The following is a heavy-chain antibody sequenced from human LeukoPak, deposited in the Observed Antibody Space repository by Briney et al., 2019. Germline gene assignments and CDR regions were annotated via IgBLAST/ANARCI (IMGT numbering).Heavy chain of an antibody. D-gene: IGHD6-19*01. V-gene: IGHV3-66*01. CDR3: TRVQFQWFDP. Sequence: PGRSLRLSCTASGFTFSITYMAWVRQTPGKGLEWVSVIYGGGDTKYADSVKGRFTVARDNSKKTLYLQMTNLRVEDTAVYYCTRVQFQWFDPWGQGALVTVSS. CDR2: IYGGGDT. CDR1: GFTFSITY. J-gene: IGHJ5*02.